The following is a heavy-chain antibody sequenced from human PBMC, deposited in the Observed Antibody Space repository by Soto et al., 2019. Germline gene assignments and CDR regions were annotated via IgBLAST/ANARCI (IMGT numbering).Heavy chain of an antibody. D-gene: IGHD3-3*01. Sequence: ALVKVSCKASGYTFTSYGISWVRQAPGQGLEWTGWISAYNGNTNYAQKLQGRVTMTTDTSTSTAYMELRSLRSDDTAVYYCARDSSSGYPRYYYGMDVWGQGTTVTVSS. V-gene: IGHV1-18*01. CDR2: ISAYNGNT. CDR1: GYTFTSYG. CDR3: ARDSSSGYPRYYYGMDV. J-gene: IGHJ6*02.